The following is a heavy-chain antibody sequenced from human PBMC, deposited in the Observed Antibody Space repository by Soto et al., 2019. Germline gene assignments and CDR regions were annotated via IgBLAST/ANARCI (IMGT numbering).Heavy chain of an antibody. D-gene: IGHD1-1*01. CDR3: ASWRFPADSRYHYGTDF. V-gene: IGHV1-3*01. J-gene: IGHJ6*04. CDR2: INPGYGKT. CDR1: GYTFTSYA. Sequence: QVRLVQSGAEVKMPGASVEVSCKSSGYTFTSYAIHWVRQAPGQRLEWRGWINPGYGKTKYSQRFQGRVTITRDTSATPAYLDLSSLISEDTAVYYCASWRFPADSRYHYGTDFWGRGT.